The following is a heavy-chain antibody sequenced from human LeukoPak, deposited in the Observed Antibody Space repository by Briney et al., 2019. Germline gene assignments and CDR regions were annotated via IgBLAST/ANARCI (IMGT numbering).Heavy chain of an antibody. Sequence: GRSLRLSCAASGFTFSSYAMHWVRQAPGKGLEWVAVISYDGSNKYYADSVKGRFTISRDNSKNTLYLQMNSLRAEDTAVYYCARNQNRYSSGWYGAFDIWGQGTMVTVSS. CDR1: GFTFSSYA. CDR3: ARNQNRYSSGWYGAFDI. J-gene: IGHJ3*02. D-gene: IGHD6-19*01. V-gene: IGHV3-30-3*01. CDR2: ISYDGSNK.